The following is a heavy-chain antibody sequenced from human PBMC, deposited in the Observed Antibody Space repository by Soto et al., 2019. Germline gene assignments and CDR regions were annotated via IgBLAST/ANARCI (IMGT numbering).Heavy chain of an antibody. J-gene: IGHJ4*02. CDR3: ARGRSIAAREGFDY. D-gene: IGHD6-6*01. V-gene: IGHV1-69*13. CDR2: IIPIFGTA. CDR1: GGTFSSYA. Sequence: SVKVSCKASGGTFSSYAISWVRQAPGQGLEWMGGIIPIFGTANYAQKFQGRVTITADESTSTAYMELSSLRSEDTAVYYCARGRSIAAREGFDYWGQGTLVNSPQ.